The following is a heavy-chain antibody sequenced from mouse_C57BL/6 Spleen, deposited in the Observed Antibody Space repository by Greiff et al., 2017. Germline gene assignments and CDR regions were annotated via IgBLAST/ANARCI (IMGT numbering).Heavy chain of an antibody. CDR2: IDPSDSYT. V-gene: IGHV1-50*01. D-gene: IGHD1-1*01. CDR3: AREHYYSSSCEYAMDY. CDR1: GYTFTSYW. J-gene: IGHJ4*01. Sequence: VQLQQPGAELVKPGASVKLSCKASGYTFTSYWMQWVKQRPGQGLEWIGEIDPSDSYTNYNQKFKGKATLTVDTSSSTAYMQLSSLTSEDSAVYYCAREHYYSSSCEYAMDYWGQGTSVTVSS.